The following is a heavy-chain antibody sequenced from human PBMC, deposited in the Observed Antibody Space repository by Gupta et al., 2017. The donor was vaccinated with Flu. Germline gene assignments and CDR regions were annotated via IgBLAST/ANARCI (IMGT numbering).Heavy chain of an antibody. Sequence: QVQLQQWGAGLLKPSATLSLTCAVYGGSFSGYYWSWIRQPPGKGLEWIGEINHSGSTNYNPDLKRRVTISVDTYKNQFALKLSSVTAADTAVDYCARGRRGGYGSWSGYSTPKYGMDVWGQGTTGNVA. V-gene: IGHV4-34*01. D-gene: IGHD3-3*01. CDR1: GGSFSGYY. CDR3: ARGRRGGYGSWSGYSTPKYGMDV. J-gene: IGHJ6*02. CDR2: INHSGST.